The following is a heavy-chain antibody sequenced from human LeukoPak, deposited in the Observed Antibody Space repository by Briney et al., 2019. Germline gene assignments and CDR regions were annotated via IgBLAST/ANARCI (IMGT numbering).Heavy chain of an antibody. CDR3: ARGTDDYIVATTSFEY. J-gene: IGHJ4*02. D-gene: IGHD5-12*01. Sequence: SETLSLTCTVSGGSISSYYWSWIRQPPGKGLEWIGYIYYSGSTNYNPSLKSRVTISVDTSKNQFSLKLSSVTAADTAVYYCARGTDDYIVATTSFEYWGQGTLVTVSS. CDR1: GGSISSYY. V-gene: IGHV4-59*01. CDR2: IYYSGST.